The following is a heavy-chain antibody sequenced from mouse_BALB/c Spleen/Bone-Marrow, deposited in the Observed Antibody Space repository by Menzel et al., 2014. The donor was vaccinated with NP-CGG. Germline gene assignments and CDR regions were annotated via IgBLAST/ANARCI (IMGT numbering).Heavy chain of an antibody. V-gene: IGHV4-1*02. CDR3: ARLGYYGWFAY. J-gene: IGHJ3*01. D-gene: IGHD2-3*01. Sequence: VQLQQSGGGLVQPGGSLKLSCAASGFGFSRYWMSWVRQAPGKGLQWIGEINPESNTINYTPSLKDKFIISRDNAKNTLYLQMSKVRSEDTALYCCARLGYYGWFAYWGQGTLVTVSA. CDR2: INPESNTI. CDR1: GFGFSRYW.